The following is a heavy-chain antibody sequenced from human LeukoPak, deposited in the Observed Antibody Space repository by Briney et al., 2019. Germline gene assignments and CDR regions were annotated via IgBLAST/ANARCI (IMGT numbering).Heavy chain of an antibody. CDR2: ISTYNGNT. CDR1: GYTFTSYG. CDR3: ARYCSSTSCPVPFRYWFDP. Sequence: ASVKASCKASGYTFTSYGISWVRQAPGQGLEWMGWISTYNGNTNYSQKLQGRVTMTTDTSTSTAYMELRSLRSDDTAVYYCARYCSSTSCPVPFRYWFDPWGQGTLVTVSS. J-gene: IGHJ5*02. D-gene: IGHD2-2*01. V-gene: IGHV1-18*01.